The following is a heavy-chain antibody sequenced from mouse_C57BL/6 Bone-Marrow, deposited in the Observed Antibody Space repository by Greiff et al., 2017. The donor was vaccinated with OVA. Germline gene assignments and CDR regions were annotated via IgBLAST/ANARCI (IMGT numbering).Heavy chain of an antibody. CDR2: IWWDDDK. J-gene: IGHJ1*03. CDR3: ARMGARVYYGSSNWYFDV. D-gene: IGHD1-1*01. CDR1: GFSLRTFGMG. Sequence: VKLVESGPGILQPSQTLSLTCSFSGFSLRTFGMGVGWIRQPSGKGLEWLAHIWWDDDKYYNPALKSRLTISKATSKNQVFLKSANVDTADTATYYCARMGARVYYGSSNWYFDVWGTGTTVTVSS. V-gene: IGHV8-8*01.